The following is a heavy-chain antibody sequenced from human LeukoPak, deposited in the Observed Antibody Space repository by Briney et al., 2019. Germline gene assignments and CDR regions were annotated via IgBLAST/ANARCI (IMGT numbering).Heavy chain of an antibody. CDR1: GYTFTSYG. V-gene: IGHV1-18*01. D-gene: IGHD2-2*01. J-gene: IGHJ4*02. CDR3: ARVVVGESVVPAAGYFDY. CDR2: ISGYNVNT. Sequence: ASVKVSCKASGYTFTSYGLSWVRQAPGQGLEWLGWISGYNVNTNYAQNLQGRVTMTTDTSTRTAYMELRSLRSDDTAVYYCARVVVGESVVPAAGYFDYWGQGTLVTVSS.